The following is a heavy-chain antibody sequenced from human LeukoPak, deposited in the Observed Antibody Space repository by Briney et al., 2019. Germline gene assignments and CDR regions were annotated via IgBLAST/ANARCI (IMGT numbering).Heavy chain of an antibody. CDR3: ARLYCSTISCLCFDY. V-gene: IGHV3-7*01. Sequence: GGSLRLSCAASGFTFSSYWMSWVRQAPGKGLEWVANIKQDGSEKYSVDSAKGRFTISRDNAKNSLYLQMNSLRGEDTAVYYCARLYCSTISCLCFDYWGQGTLVTVSS. J-gene: IGHJ4*02. CDR1: GFTFSSYW. CDR2: IKQDGSEK. D-gene: IGHD2-2*01.